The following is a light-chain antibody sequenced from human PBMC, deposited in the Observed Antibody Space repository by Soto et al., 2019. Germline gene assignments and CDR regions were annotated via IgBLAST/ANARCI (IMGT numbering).Light chain of an antibody. Sequence: QSALTQPAPVSGSPGQSITISCTGTSSDVGRYNYVSWYQQRPGQAPKLMIYEVSHRPSGVSNRFSGSKSGYTASLTISGLQADDEADYYCTSYTISTTWVFGGGTKLTVL. CDR2: EVS. CDR1: SSDVGRYNY. J-gene: IGLJ3*02. CDR3: TSYTISTTWV. V-gene: IGLV2-14*01.